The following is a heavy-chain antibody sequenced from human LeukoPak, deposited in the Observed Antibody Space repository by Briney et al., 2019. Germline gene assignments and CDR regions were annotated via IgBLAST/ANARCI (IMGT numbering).Heavy chain of an antibody. CDR3: ARGTMVRMPSRQKYHYYGMDV. CDR1: GGSFSGYY. Sequence: SDTLSLTCAVYGGSFSGYYWSWIRQPPGKGLEWIGEINHSGSTNYNPSLKSRVTVSVDTSKNQFSLKLSSVTAADTAVYYCARGTMVRMPSRQKYHYYGMDVWGQGTTVTVSS. CDR2: INHSGST. D-gene: IGHD3-10*01. J-gene: IGHJ6*02. V-gene: IGHV4-34*01.